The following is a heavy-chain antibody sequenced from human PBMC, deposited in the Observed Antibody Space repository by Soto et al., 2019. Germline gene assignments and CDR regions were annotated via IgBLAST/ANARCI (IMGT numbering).Heavy chain of an antibody. J-gene: IGHJ4*02. Sequence: QVQLVXXXAXVXXXGASVKVSCKASGYTFTSYGISWVRQAPGQGLEWMGWISAYNGNTNYAQKLQGRVTMTTDTSTSTAYMELRSLRSDDTAVYYCARTGLDSGSYYGFDYWGQGTLVTVSS. CDR1: GYTFTSYG. CDR2: ISAYNGNT. D-gene: IGHD1-26*01. CDR3: ARTGLDSGSYYGFDY. V-gene: IGHV1-18*01.